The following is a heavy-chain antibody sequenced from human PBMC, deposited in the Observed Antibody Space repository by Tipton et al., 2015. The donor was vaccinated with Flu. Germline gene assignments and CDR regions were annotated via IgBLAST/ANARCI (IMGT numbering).Heavy chain of an antibody. J-gene: IGHJ5*02. CDR2: IYTSGST. Sequence: TLSLTCTVSGGSISSGSYYWSWIRQPAGKGLEWIGRIYTSGSTNYNPSLKSRVTISVDTSKNQFPLKLSSVTAADTAVYYCARDRVGDYSSFDPWGQGTLVTVSS. D-gene: IGHD4-17*01. V-gene: IGHV4-61*02. CDR1: GGSISSGSYY. CDR3: ARDRVGDYSSFDP.